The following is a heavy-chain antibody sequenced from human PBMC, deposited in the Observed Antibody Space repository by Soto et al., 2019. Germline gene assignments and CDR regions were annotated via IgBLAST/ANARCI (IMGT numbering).Heavy chain of an antibody. Sequence: QLQLVESGGGVVQPGRSLRLSCAASGFIFSQYGMHWVRQTPDKGLEWVGLIGRDGSRHFYAESVKGRFTISRDNSKNTLYLQIDSLRVEDTALYLCARDDVNPDNALDMWGQGTVVTVS. D-gene: IGHD3-10*02. CDR1: GFIFSQYG. CDR2: IGRDGSRH. CDR3: ARDDVNPDNALDM. V-gene: IGHV3-33*01. J-gene: IGHJ3*02.